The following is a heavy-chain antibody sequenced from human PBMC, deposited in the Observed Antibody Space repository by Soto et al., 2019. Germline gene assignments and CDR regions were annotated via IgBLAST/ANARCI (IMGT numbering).Heavy chain of an antibody. CDR3: ARLRLLGSYGLDL. V-gene: IGHV1-46*01. J-gene: IGHJ6*02. Sequence: QAQLVQSGAEVKKPGASVKVSCKASKSTFSNYYIHWVRQATGQGLEWMGIINPNGGSTSYARQFQGRVNLTRDSATRAVYMEVSRLRSEDTAVYYCARLRLLGSYGLDLWGQGTTVTVSS. D-gene: IGHD3-16*01. CDR1: KSTFSNYY. CDR2: INPNGGST.